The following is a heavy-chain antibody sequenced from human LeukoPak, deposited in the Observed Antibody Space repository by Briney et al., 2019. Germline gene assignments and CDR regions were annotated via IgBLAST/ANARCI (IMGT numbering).Heavy chain of an antibody. J-gene: IGHJ4*02. CDR2: INHSGGT. V-gene: IGHV4-34*01. CDR1: GGSFSGSY. Sequence: PSETLSLTCAVYGGSFSGSYWSWIRQPPGKGLEWIGEINHSGGTNYNPSLKSRVTISVDTSKNQFSLQLSSVTAADTAVHYCARHSSSSYFDYWGQGTLVTVSS. D-gene: IGHD6-13*01. CDR3: ARHSSSSYFDY.